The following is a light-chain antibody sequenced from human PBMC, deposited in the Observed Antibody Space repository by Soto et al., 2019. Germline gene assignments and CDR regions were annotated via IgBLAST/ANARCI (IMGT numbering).Light chain of an antibody. Sequence: QSVLTQPPSASGTPGQRVTISCSGSFSNIGSHTVNWYQQLPGTAPKLLIYTGNQRPSGVPDRFSDSKSGTSASLAISGLQSEDEADYYCAAWDDGLKTWVFGGGTKLTVL. CDR3: AAWDDGLKTWV. CDR2: TGN. J-gene: IGLJ3*02. V-gene: IGLV1-44*01. CDR1: FSNIGSHT.